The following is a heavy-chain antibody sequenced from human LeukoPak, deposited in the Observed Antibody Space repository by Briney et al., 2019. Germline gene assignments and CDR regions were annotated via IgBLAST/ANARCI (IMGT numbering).Heavy chain of an antibody. CDR3: VRKYMGSLWPMDV. CDR2: ISYDGNNK. J-gene: IGHJ6*02. Sequence: GGSLRLSCAASGFTFSTYTMHWVRQAPGKGLEWVAVISYDGNNKYYADSVKGRFTISRDNSKNTLYLQMNSLRVDDTAVYYCVRKYMGSLWPMDVWGQGTTVTVSS. D-gene: IGHD6-6*01. CDR1: GFTFSTYT. V-gene: IGHV3-30-3*01.